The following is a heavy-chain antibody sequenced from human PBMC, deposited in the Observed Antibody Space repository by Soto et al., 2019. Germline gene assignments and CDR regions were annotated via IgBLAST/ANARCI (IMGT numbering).Heavy chain of an antibody. J-gene: IGHJ4*02. D-gene: IGHD2-2*01. V-gene: IGHV4-39*01. CDR1: GDSINIDNYY. CDR3: ARQATTSWSY. CDR2: IYYTGDT. Sequence: SETLSLTCTVSGDSINIDNYYWGWIRQPPGKGLEWIGSIYYTGDTYYSPSLKSRVNISLDASMNQFSLRLTSVSVADTAMYYCARQATTSWSYWGQGTQVTVSS.